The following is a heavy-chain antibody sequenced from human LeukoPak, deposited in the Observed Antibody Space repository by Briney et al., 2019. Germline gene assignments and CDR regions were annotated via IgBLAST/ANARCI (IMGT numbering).Heavy chain of an antibody. J-gene: IGHJ4*02. CDR2: INHSGST. CDR3: ARRGYYDFWSGYYTSFDY. V-gene: IGHV4-34*01. D-gene: IGHD3-3*01. Sequence: PSETLSLTCAVYGGSFSGYYWSWIRQPPGKGLEWIGEINHSGSTNYNPSLKSRVTISVDTSKNQFSLKLSSVTAADTAVYYCARRGYYDFWSGYYTSFDYWGQGTLVTVSS. CDR1: GGSFSGYY.